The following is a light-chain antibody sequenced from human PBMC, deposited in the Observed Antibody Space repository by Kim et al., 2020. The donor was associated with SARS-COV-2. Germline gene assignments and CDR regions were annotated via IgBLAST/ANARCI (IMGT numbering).Light chain of an antibody. V-gene: IGLV1-44*01. CDR1: SSNIGSKT. Sequence: GQRVTFSCSGSSSNIGSKTCNWYQQLPETAPKLLIYSNNQRPSGVPDRFSGSKSGTSASLAISGLQSEDEADYYCAAWDDSLYGHVFGTGTKVTVL. J-gene: IGLJ1*01. CDR3: AAWDDSLYGHV. CDR2: SNN.